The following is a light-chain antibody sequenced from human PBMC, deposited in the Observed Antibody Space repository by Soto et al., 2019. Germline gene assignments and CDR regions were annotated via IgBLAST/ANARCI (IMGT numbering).Light chain of an antibody. CDR2: GAS. CDR1: QSVSNN. V-gene: IGKV3-15*01. J-gene: IGKJ1*01. CDR3: QQYNDWPPWT. Sequence: EILMTQSPATLSVSPGDRATLSCRASQSVSNNLAWDQQRPGQAPRLLIYGASTRATGIPARFSGSGSGTEFTLTISSLQSEDFAVYYCQQYNDWPPWTFGQGTKVEIK.